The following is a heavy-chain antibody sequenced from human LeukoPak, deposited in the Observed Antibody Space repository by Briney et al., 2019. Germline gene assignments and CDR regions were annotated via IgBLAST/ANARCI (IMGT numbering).Heavy chain of an antibody. CDR3: ARGGVDYYGSGTYYLMYYFDY. Sequence: PGGSLRLSCAASGFTFSTYSMNWVRQAPGKGLQWVSSISSSSRNIYYADSVKGRFTISRDNAKNSLYLQMNSLRAEDTAVYFCARGGVDYYGSGTYYLMYYFDYWGQGALVTVSS. CDR2: ISSSSRNI. V-gene: IGHV3-21*04. J-gene: IGHJ4*02. CDR1: GFTFSTYS. D-gene: IGHD3-10*01.